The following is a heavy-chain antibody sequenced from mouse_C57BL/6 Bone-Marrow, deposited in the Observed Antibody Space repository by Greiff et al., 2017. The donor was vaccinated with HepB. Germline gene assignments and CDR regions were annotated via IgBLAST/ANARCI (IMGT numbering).Heavy chain of an antibody. D-gene: IGHD6-1*01. J-gene: IGHJ3*01. CDR2: ISDGGSYT. V-gene: IGHV5-4*01. CDR1: GFTFSSYA. Sequence: EVQVVESGGGLVKPGGSLKLSCAASGFTFSSYAMSWVRQTPEKRLEWVATISDGGSYTYYPDNVKGRFTISRDNAKNNLYLQMSHLKSEDTAMYYCARDRAVASWGKGTLVTVSA. CDR3: ARDRAVAS.